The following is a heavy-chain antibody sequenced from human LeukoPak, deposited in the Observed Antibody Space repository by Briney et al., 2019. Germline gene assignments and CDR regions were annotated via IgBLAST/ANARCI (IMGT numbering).Heavy chain of an antibody. Sequence: GESLRISCRGSGYSFTTYWIGWVRQMPGKGLEWMGIIYPGDSDTRYTPSFQGQVTMSADKSINTAYLQWSSLKASDTAIYYCARRQGCSSTSCPPDYWGQGTLVTVSP. CDR2: IYPGDSDT. V-gene: IGHV5-51*01. J-gene: IGHJ4*02. CDR1: GYSFTTYW. D-gene: IGHD2-2*01. CDR3: ARRQGCSSTSCPPDY.